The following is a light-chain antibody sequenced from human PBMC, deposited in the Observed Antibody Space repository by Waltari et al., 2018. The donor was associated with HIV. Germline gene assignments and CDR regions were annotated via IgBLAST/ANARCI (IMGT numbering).Light chain of an antibody. CDR2: AIS. V-gene: IGLV1-40*01. CDR1: SSNIGTGYD. J-gene: IGLJ2*01. Sequence: QSVLTQPPSVSGAPGQRVTISCSGSSSNIGTGYDVQWYQQLPGTAPKLLMYAISYRPSGVPDRFSVSKSGTSASLAIPGLQAEDEADYYCQSYDSSLSSVVFGGGTKLTVL. CDR3: QSYDSSLSSVV.